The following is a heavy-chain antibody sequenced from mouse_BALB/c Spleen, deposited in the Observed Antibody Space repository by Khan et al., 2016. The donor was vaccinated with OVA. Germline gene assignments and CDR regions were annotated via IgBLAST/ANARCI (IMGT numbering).Heavy chain of an antibody. D-gene: IGHD4-1*01. Sequence: EVELVESGPDLVKPGASVKMSCKASGYTFTNYVMHWVKQKPGQGLVWIGYINPDNDGIRYDEKFKDKATLTSDKSSSTAYVELSSLASEDSAVYYWSREASNFDFSFAYWGQETLATVSA. CDR1: GYTFTNYV. CDR2: INPDNDGI. J-gene: IGHJ3*01. CDR3: SREASNFDFSFAY. V-gene: IGHV1S136*01.